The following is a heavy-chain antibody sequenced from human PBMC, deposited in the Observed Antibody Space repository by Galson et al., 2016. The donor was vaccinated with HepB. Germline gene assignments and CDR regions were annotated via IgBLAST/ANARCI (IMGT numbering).Heavy chain of an antibody. V-gene: IGHV3-33*01. J-gene: IGHJ3*01. CDR1: GLTLSDYG. CDR3: ARDLTAAGMDSFDV. CDR2: MWHDGSKT. Sequence: SLRLSCAASGLTLSDYGMNWVRQAPGKGLEWVAFMWHDGSKTYYPDSLRGRFTSSRDNAKNYLYLQMNSLRDEDTAVYYCARDLTAAGMDSFDVWGQGTMVTVSS. D-gene: IGHD6-13*01.